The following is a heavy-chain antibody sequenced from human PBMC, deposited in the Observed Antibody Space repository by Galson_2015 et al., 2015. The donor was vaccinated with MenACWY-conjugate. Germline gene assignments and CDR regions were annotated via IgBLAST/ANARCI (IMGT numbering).Heavy chain of an antibody. CDR1: GGSISTNDFY. J-gene: IGHJ3*02. CDR2: IHYSGGT. V-gene: IGHV4-39*01. Sequence: SETLSLTCTVSGGSISTNDFYCVWIRQSPGKGLEWIGNIHYSGGTYHNPSLKSRITTSVDTSKNQFSLNLASVTAADTATYYCGRRRPRDIGGGFDIWGQGTLVTVSS. CDR3: GRRRPRDIGGGFDI. D-gene: IGHD2-15*01.